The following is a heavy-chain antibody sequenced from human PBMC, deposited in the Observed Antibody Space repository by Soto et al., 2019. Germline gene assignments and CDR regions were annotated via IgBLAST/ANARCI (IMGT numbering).Heavy chain of an antibody. CDR2: IYYSGST. CDR3: ATDHALAGTTVSDY. CDR1: GGSISSSSYY. Sequence: SETLSLTCTVSGGSISSSSYYWGWIRQPPGKGLEWIGSIYYSGSTYYNPSLKSRVTISVDTSKNQFSLKLSSVTAADTAVYYCATDHALAGTTVSDYWGQGTLATVPQ. V-gene: IGHV4-39*02. J-gene: IGHJ4*02. D-gene: IGHD1-7*01.